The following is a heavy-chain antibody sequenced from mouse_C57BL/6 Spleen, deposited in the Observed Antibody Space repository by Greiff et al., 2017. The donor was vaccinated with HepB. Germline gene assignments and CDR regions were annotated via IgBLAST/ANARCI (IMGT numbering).Heavy chain of an antibody. Sequence: EVKLMESGGGLVQPGGSLKLSCAASGFTFSDYYMYWVRQTPEKRLEWVAYISNGGGSTYYPDTVKGRFTISRDNAKNTLYLQMSRLKSEDTAMYYCARSGYYGSSYGYFDVWGTGTTVTVSS. J-gene: IGHJ1*03. D-gene: IGHD1-1*01. CDR1: GFTFSDYY. CDR3: ARSGYYGSSYGYFDV. CDR2: ISNGGGST. V-gene: IGHV5-12*01.